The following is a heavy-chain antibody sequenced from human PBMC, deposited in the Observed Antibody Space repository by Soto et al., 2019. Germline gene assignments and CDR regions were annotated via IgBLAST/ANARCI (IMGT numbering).Heavy chain of an antibody. Sequence: QVQLQESGPGLVKPSGTLSLTCAVSSGSISSSNWWSWVRQPPGKGLEWIGEIYHSGSTNYNPSLKSRVTISVDKSKNQFSLKLSSATAADTAVYYCAGVAGVVTAGGYFDYWGQGTLVTVSS. CDR1: SGSISSSNW. CDR3: AGVAGVVTAGGYFDY. CDR2: IYHSGST. J-gene: IGHJ4*02. D-gene: IGHD6-13*01. V-gene: IGHV4-4*02.